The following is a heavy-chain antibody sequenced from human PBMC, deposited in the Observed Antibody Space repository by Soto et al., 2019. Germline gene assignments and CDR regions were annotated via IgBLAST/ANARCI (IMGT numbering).Heavy chain of an antibody. CDR2: ISSSSSYI. Sequence: GGSLRLSCAASGFTFSSYSMNWVRQAPGKGLEWVSSISSSSSYIYYADSVKGRFTISRDNAKNSLYLQMNSLRAEDTAVYYCARGRNFGVVIFWGQGTLVTVSS. D-gene: IGHD3-3*01. J-gene: IGHJ4*02. CDR1: GFTFSSYS. CDR3: ARGRNFGVVIF. V-gene: IGHV3-21*01.